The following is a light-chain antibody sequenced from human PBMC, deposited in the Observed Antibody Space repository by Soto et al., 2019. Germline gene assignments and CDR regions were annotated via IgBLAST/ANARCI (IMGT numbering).Light chain of an antibody. CDR3: QHYNSYSEA. CDR1: QTISSW. CDR2: KAS. Sequence: PSTLSGSVGDRVTITCRASQTISSWLAWYQQKPGKAPKLLIYKASTLKSGVPSRFSGSGSGTEFTITISSLQPDDFETYYGQHYNSYSEAFGQGTKVDIK. J-gene: IGKJ1*01. V-gene: IGKV1-5*03.